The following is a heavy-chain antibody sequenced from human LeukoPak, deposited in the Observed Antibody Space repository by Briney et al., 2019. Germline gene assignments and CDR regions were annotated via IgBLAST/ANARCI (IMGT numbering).Heavy chain of an antibody. CDR3: ARNAVARHARYFQH. CDR2: INTNTGNP. V-gene: IGHV7-4-1*02. D-gene: IGHD6-19*01. Sequence: ASVKVSCKASGYTFTGYHMHWVRQAPGQGLEWMGWINTNTGNPTYAQGFTGRFVFSLDTSVSTAYLQISSLKAEDTAVYYCARNAVARHARYFQHWGQGTLVTASS. J-gene: IGHJ1*01. CDR1: GYTFTGYH.